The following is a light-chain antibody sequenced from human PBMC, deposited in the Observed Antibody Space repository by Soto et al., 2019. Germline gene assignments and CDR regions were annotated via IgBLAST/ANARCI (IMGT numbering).Light chain of an antibody. CDR3: QQYGSSLFT. V-gene: IGKV3-20*01. Sequence: EIVLTQSPGTLSLSPGERATLSCRASQSVSSSYLAWYQQKPGQAPRLLIYGASSRATGIPDRFSVSGSGTDFTLTISILEPEDFAVYYCQQYGSSLFTFGPGTKVDIK. J-gene: IGKJ3*01. CDR2: GAS. CDR1: QSVSSSY.